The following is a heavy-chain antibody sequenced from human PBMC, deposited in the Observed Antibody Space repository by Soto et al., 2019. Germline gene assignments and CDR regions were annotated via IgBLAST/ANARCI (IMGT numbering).Heavy chain of an antibody. J-gene: IGHJ5*02. D-gene: IGHD2-2*01. CDR1: GFTFSSYG. CDR3: AKDNCISTSCYRLYNWFDP. V-gene: IGHV3-30*18. CDR2: ISYGGSNK. Sequence: QVQLVESGGGVVKPGRSLRLSCAASGFTFSSYGMHWVRQAPGKGMEWVAVISYGGSNKYSVDSVKGRFTISRDNSNIKLYLQMNNLRAEDTAVYYCAKDNCISTSCYRLYNWFDPWGQGTLVTVSS.